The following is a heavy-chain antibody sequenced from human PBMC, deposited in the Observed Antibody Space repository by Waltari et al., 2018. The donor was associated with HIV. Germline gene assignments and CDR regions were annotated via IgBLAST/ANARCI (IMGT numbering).Heavy chain of an antibody. V-gene: IGHV1-46*01. Sequence: QVQLVQSGAEAKKPGASVKVSCKASGYTFTNFYMPWVRQATRQGLDWMGIIDPSGGRTVYARKFQGRVTMTRDTSTSTLYMELSSLRSEDTAVYYCARGFSGFDYWGQGTLVTVSS. CDR2: IDPSGGRT. CDR3: ARGFSGFDY. J-gene: IGHJ4*02. CDR1: GYTFTNFY.